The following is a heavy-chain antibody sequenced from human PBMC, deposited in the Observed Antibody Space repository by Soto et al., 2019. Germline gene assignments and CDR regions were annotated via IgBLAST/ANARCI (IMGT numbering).Heavy chain of an antibody. CDR2: ISGSGGST. CDR3: ARWVVDDY. V-gene: IGHV3-23*01. Sequence: PGGSLRLSCAASGFTFSSYAMSWVRQAPGKGLEWVSAISGSGGSTYYADSVKGRFTISRDNAKNSLYLQMNSLRAEDMAVYYCARWVVDDYWGQGTLVTVSS. D-gene: IGHD2-15*01. CDR1: GFTFSSYA. J-gene: IGHJ4*02.